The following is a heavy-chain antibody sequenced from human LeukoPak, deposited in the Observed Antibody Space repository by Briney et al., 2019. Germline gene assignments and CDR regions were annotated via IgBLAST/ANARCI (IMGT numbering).Heavy chain of an antibody. CDR3: ARDGGAYYYDSSGYYFNWFDP. CDR1: GGTFSSYA. Sequence: SVKVSCKASGGTFSSYAISWVRQAPGQGLEWMGGIIPIFGTANYAQEFQGRVTITTDESTSTAYMELSSLRSEDTAVYYRARDGGAYYYDSSGYYFNWFDPWGQGTLVTVSS. CDR2: IIPIFGTA. D-gene: IGHD3-22*01. V-gene: IGHV1-69*05. J-gene: IGHJ5*02.